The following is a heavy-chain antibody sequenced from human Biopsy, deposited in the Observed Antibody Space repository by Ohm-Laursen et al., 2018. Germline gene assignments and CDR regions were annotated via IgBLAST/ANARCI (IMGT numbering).Heavy chain of an antibody. CDR1: GGTFINYA. Sequence: SSVKVSCNPSGGTFINYAISWVRQAPGQGPEWMGGIIPMFGTANYAQMFQGRVTISADESTSTSYMELSSLTTEDTAIYYCARGPHSGSHSCFDYWGRGTLVTVSS. CDR2: IIPMFGTA. D-gene: IGHD1-26*01. V-gene: IGHV1-69*01. J-gene: IGHJ4*02. CDR3: ARGPHSGSHSCFDY.